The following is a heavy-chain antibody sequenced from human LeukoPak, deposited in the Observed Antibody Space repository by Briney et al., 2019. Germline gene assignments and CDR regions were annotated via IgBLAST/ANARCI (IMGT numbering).Heavy chain of an antibody. CDR3: ARQGKYTHYYYYMDV. D-gene: IGHD1-1*01. Sequence: PSETLSLTCTVSGGSISSSSYYWGWIRQPPGKGLEWIGSIYYSGSTYYNPSLKSRVTISVDTSKNQFSLKLSSVTAADTAVYYCARQGKYTHYYYYMDVWGKGTTVTIPS. CDR1: GGSISSSSYY. V-gene: IGHV4-39*01. J-gene: IGHJ6*03. CDR2: IYYSGST.